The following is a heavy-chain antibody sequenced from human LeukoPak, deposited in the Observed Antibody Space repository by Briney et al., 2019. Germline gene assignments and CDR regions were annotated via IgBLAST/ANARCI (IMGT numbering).Heavy chain of an antibody. CDR2: MKSNSGDT. J-gene: IGHJ4*02. CDR1: GYTFTGYD. Sequence: ASVKVSCKTSGYTFTGYDINWVRQAPGQGLEWMGWMKSNSGDTHFAQKFQGRVTMTRNISIGTAFMELSSLRSEDTAVYYCARGEYSSSWYPFDYWGQGSPVTVSS. D-gene: IGHD6-13*01. CDR3: ARGEYSSSWYPFDY. V-gene: IGHV1-8*01.